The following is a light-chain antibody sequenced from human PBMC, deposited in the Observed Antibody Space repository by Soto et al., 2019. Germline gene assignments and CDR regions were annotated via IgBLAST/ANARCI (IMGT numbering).Light chain of an antibody. CDR1: SNDVGGYYY. V-gene: IGLV2-14*03. CDR2: DVT. Sequence: ALTQPASVSGSPGQSSTISCTGTSNDVGGYYYVSWYQQHPGKAPKLMIYDVTSRPSGVSNRFSGSKSGNTASLTISGLQAEDEADYYCSSDTNGAALDVHFGGGTKLTVL. CDR3: SSDTNGAALDVH. J-gene: IGLJ2*01.